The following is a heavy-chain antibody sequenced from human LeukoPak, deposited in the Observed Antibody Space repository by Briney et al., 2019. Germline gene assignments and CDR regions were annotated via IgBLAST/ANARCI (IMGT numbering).Heavy chain of an antibody. J-gene: IGHJ4*02. V-gene: IGHV4-39*01. CDR3: ARHSQYSYGLLYFFDF. CDR1: GGSVSSSSYY. CDR2: IYYSGTT. D-gene: IGHD5-18*01. Sequence: SETLSLTCTVSGGSVSSSSYYWGWIRQPPGKGPEWIGSIYYSGTTYYNPSLKSRVTISVDTSKNQFSLKLRSVTAADTAVYYCARHSQYSYGLLYFFDFWGQGTLVTVSS.